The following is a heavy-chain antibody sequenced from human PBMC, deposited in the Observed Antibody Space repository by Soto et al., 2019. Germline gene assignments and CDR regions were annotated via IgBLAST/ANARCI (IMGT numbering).Heavy chain of an antibody. CDR2: MNPNTANS. D-gene: IGHD1-1*01. V-gene: IGHV1-8*01. J-gene: IGHJ4*02. CDR3: ARRAETNGWNGFGADKYYFDF. CDR1: GYTFTSYD. Sequence: GASLKVSCKASGYTFTSYDIYWVRQATGQGLEWMGWMNPNTANSAYAQKFQGRVTVTSDTSINTVHMELSSLRSEDTAVYYCARRAETNGWNGFGADKYYFDFWGQGTLVTVSS.